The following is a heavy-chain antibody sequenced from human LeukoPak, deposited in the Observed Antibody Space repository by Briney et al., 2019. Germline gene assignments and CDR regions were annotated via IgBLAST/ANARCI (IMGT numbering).Heavy chain of an antibody. D-gene: IGHD5-24*01. CDR2: ISSSGSTI. CDR3: ASAAPRIVEMATIPGY. CDR1: GFTFSSYT. J-gene: IGHJ4*02. Sequence: PGGSLRLSCVASGFTFSSYTMNWVRQAPGKGLEWVSYISSSGSTIYYADSVKGRFTISRDNAKNSLYLQMNSLRAEDTAVYYCASAAPRIVEMATIPGYWGQGTLVTVSS. V-gene: IGHV3-48*04.